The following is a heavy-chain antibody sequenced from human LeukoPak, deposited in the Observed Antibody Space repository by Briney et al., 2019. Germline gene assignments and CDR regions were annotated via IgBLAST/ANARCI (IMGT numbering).Heavy chain of an antibody. D-gene: IGHD1-20*01. J-gene: IGHJ3*02. Sequence: GGSLRLSCAASGFTFSSYAMSWVRQAPGKGLEWVSAISGSGGSTYYADSVKGRFTISRDNHKNTLYLQRNSLRCEDRALLYSAPHPPPRWYNWNAFPVGAFDIWGQGTMVTVSS. CDR3: APHPPPRWYNWNAFPVGAFDI. V-gene: IGHV3-23*01. CDR1: GFTFSSYA. CDR2: ISGSGGST.